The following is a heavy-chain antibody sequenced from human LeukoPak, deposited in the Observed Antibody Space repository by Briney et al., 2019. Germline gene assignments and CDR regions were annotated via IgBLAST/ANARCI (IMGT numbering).Heavy chain of an antibody. D-gene: IGHD3-10*01. Sequence: PSETLSLTCTVSGGSISSYYWSWIRQPPGKGLEWIGYIYYSGTTNYNPSLKSRVTISVDTSKNQFSLKLSSVTAADTAVYYCARRPSIYYYGSGSYWFDPWGQGTLVTVSS. V-gene: IGHV4-59*12. CDR3: ARRPSIYYYGSGSYWFDP. J-gene: IGHJ5*02. CDR2: IYYSGTT. CDR1: GGSISSYY.